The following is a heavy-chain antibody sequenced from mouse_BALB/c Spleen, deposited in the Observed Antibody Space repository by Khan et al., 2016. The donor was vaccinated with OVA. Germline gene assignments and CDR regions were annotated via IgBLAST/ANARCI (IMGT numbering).Heavy chain of an antibody. J-gene: IGHJ3*01. CDR1: GYSITSGYF. CDR2: IRSDGDS. D-gene: IGHD3-1*01. Sequence: EVQLQESGPGLVKPSQSLSLTCSVTGYSITSGYFWNWIRQFPGNNLEWLGYIRSDGDSTYNPSLKNRISITRDTSKNQFFLKVNSAPTEDTATYYCARGGSSGPSWFAYWGQGTLVTVSA. CDR3: ARGGSSGPSWFAY. V-gene: IGHV3-6*02.